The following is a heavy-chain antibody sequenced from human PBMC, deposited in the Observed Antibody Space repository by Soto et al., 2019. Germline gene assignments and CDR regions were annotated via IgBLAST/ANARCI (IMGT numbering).Heavy chain of an antibody. CDR1: GFTFSSYA. V-gene: IGHV3-30-3*01. Sequence: GGSLRLSCAAPGFTFSSYAMHWVRQAPGKGLEWVAVISYDGSNKYYADSVKGRFTISRDNSKNTLYLQMNNLRAEEPAVYYCARAGCDGGSCYTLVGLRYGMDVWGQGTTVTVSS. CDR2: ISYDGSNK. J-gene: IGHJ6*02. D-gene: IGHD2-15*01. CDR3: ARAGCDGGSCYTLVGLRYGMDV.